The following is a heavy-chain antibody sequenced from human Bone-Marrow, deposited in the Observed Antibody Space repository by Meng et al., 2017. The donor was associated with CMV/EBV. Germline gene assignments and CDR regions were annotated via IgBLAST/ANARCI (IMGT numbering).Heavy chain of an antibody. CDR2: IIPILGIA. D-gene: IGHD2-2*01. J-gene: IGHJ4*02. CDR1: GGTFSSYA. CDR3: ARGYCSSTSCPPYYFDY. V-gene: IGHV1-69*10. Sequence: SVKVSCKASGGTFSSYAISWVRQAPGQGLEWMGGIIPILGIANYAQKLQGRVTMTTDTSTSTAYMELRSLRSDDTAVYYCARGYCSSTSCPPYYFDYWGQGTLVTVSS.